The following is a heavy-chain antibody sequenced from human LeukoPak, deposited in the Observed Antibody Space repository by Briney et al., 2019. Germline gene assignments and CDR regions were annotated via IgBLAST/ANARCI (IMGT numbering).Heavy chain of an antibody. V-gene: IGHV3-23*01. J-gene: IGHJ3*02. CDR3: VGGSGWFDAFDI. CDR1: GFTFSSYA. D-gene: IGHD6-19*01. CDR2: ISGSGGST. Sequence: GGSLRLSCAASGFTFSSYAMSWVRQAPGKGLEWVSTISGSGGSTFYADSVKGRFTISRDNSKNTLFLQMNSLRAEDTAVYYCVGGSGWFDAFDIWGPGTLVTVSS.